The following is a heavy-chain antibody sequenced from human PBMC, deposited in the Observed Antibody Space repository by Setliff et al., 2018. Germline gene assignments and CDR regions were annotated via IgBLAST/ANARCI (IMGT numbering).Heavy chain of an antibody. CDR3: ARGGYYNFWSGYYSTQYYYYGMDV. CDR1: GGSISSGSYY. D-gene: IGHD3-3*01. Sequence: LSLTCTVSGGSISSGSYYWSWIRQPAGKGLEWIGRIYTSGSTNYNPSLKSRATISVDTSKNQFSLKLSSVTAADTAVYYCARGGYYNFWSGYYSTQYYYYGMDVWGQGTTVTVSS. J-gene: IGHJ6*02. CDR2: IYTSGST. V-gene: IGHV4-61*02.